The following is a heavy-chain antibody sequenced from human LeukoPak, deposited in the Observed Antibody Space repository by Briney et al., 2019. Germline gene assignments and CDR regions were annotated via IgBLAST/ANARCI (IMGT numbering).Heavy chain of an antibody. J-gene: IGHJ4*02. CDR3: ARQSYSGYDYSYYFDN. CDR1: GYSISSGYY. Sequence: SETLSLTCTVSGYSISSGYYWGWIRQPPGKGLEWIGSIYHSGSTYYNPSLKSRVTISVDTSKNQFSLKLSSVTAADTAVYYCARQSYSGYDYSYYFDNWGQGTLVTVSS. V-gene: IGHV4-38-2*02. D-gene: IGHD5-12*01. CDR2: IYHSGST.